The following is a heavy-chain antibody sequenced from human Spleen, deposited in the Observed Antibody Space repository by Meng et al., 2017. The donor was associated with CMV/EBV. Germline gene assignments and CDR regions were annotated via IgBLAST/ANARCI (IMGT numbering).Heavy chain of an antibody. J-gene: IGHJ4*02. CDR3: ARDRSRVADPSIFDY. CDR1: GYTFTSYG. V-gene: IGHV1-18*01. D-gene: IGHD6-13*01. Sequence: SGYTFTSYGISCVRQAPGQGLEWMGWISAYNGKTSYAQKLQGRVTMTTDTSTGTSYMELRSLRSYDTAVYYCARDRSRVADPSIFDYWGQGTLVTVSS. CDR2: ISAYNGKT.